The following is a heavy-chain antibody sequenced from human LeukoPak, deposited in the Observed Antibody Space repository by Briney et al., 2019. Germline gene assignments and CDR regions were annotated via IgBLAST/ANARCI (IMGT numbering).Heavy chain of an antibody. CDR1: GFTFSSYG. V-gene: IGHV3-30*18. J-gene: IGHJ4*02. Sequence: GGSPRLSCAASGFTFSSYGMHWVRQAPGKGLEWVALISYDGSNKYYADSVKGRFTISRDNSKNTLYLQMNSLRAEDTAVYYCAKDFNWNLLDYWGQGTLVTVSS. D-gene: IGHD1-20*01. CDR2: ISYDGSNK. CDR3: AKDFNWNLLDY.